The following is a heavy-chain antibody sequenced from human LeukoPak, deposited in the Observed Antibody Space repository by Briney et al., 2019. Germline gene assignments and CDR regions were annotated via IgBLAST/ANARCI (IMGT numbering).Heavy chain of an antibody. Sequence: PGGSLRLSSAASGFTFSSYSMNWVRQAPGKGLEWVSYISSSSTIYYADSVKGRFTISRDNAKNSLYLQMNSLRAEDTAVYYCARGMVAANYYFDYWGQGTLVTVSS. V-gene: IGHV3-48*01. J-gene: IGHJ4*02. CDR3: ARGMVAANYYFDY. CDR1: GFTFSSYS. CDR2: ISSSSTI. D-gene: IGHD2-15*01.